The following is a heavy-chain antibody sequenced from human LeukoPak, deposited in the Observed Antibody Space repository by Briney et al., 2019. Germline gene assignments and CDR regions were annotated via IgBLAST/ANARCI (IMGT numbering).Heavy chain of an antibody. D-gene: IGHD1-20*01. CDR1: GFSFGSYG. CDR3: ARRERYNSPNRHFDY. V-gene: IGHV3-21*01. CDR2: ISSSSSSI. Sequence: GGSLRLSCAASGFSFGSYGMNRVRQAPGKGLEWVSSISSSSSSIYYADSVKGRFTISRDNAKNSLYLQMNSLRAEDTAVYYCARRERYNSPNRHFDYWGQGTLVAVSS. J-gene: IGHJ4*02.